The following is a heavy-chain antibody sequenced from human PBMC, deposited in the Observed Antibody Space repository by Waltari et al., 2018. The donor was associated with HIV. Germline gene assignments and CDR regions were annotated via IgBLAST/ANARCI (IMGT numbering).Heavy chain of an antibody. CDR2: IETSGST. D-gene: IGHD3-22*01. Sequence: QVQLQESGPGLVKPSQTLSLTCTVSGGSISSGSYYWSWIRQPAGKGVEWIGRIETSGSTNYNPSLKSRVTISVDTSKNQFSLKLSSVTAADTAVYYCARYYYDSSGYYDYWGQGTLVTVSS. J-gene: IGHJ4*02. CDR1: GGSISSGSYY. V-gene: IGHV4-61*02. CDR3: ARYYYDSSGYYDY.